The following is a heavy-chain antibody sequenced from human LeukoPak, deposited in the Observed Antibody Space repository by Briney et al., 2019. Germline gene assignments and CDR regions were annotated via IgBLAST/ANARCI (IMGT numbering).Heavy chain of an antibody. J-gene: IGHJ5*02. CDR1: GGSISSYY. Sequence: SETLSLTCTVSGGSISSYYWSWIRQPAGKGLERIGRIYTSGSTNYNPSLKSRVTMSVDTSKNQFSLKLSSVTAADTAVYYCARERSGSYSLDWFDPWGQGTLVTVSS. CDR3: ARERSGSYSLDWFDP. D-gene: IGHD3-10*01. V-gene: IGHV4-4*07. CDR2: IYTSGST.